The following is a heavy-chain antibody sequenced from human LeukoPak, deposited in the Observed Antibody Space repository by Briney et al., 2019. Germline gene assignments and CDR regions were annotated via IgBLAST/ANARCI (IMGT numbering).Heavy chain of an antibody. D-gene: IGHD4-23*01. CDR2: INPSGDST. V-gene: IGHV1-46*01. CDR1: GYTFTRYY. J-gene: IGHJ4*02. CDR3: ARAPGYGGNSDY. Sequence: RASVKVSCKASGYTFTRYYIHWVRQAPGQGLEWMGTINPSGDSTSYAQKFQGRVTMTRDTSTSTVYMELSSRTSEDTAVYYCARAPGYGGNSDYWGQGTLVTVSS.